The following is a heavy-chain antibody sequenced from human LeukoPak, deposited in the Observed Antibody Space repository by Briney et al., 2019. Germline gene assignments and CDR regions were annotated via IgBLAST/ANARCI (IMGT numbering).Heavy chain of an antibody. D-gene: IGHD6-19*01. CDR3: AKDSDSSGWYYFDY. Sequence: GGSLRLSCAASGFTFDDYAMHWVRQAPGKGLEWVSGISWNSGSIGYADSVKGRFTISGDNAKNSLYLQMNSLRAEDTALYYCAKDSDSSGWYYFDYWGQGTLVTVSS. CDR1: GFTFDDYA. V-gene: IGHV3-9*01. J-gene: IGHJ4*02. CDR2: ISWNSGSI.